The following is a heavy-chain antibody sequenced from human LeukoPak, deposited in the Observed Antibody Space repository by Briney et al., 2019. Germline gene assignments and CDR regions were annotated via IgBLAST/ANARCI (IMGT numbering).Heavy chain of an antibody. D-gene: IGHD1-20*01. Sequence: SETLSLTCTVSGGSISSYYWSWIRQPAGKGLEWIGRIYTSGSTNYNPSLKSRVTMSVDTSKNQFFLKLSSVTAADTAVYYCARDQGYNWNYYYYYMDVWGKGTTVTVSS. CDR3: ARDQGYNWNYYYYYMDV. V-gene: IGHV4-4*07. CDR2: IYTSGST. J-gene: IGHJ6*03. CDR1: GGSISSYY.